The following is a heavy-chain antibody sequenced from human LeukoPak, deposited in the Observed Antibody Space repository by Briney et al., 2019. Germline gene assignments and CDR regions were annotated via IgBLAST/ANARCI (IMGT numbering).Heavy chain of an antibody. D-gene: IGHD6-13*01. CDR1: GFTFSSYS. J-gene: IGHJ4*02. CDR3: ARDFFPIVDSSWYEIGY. V-gene: IGHV3-23*01. CDR2: ISGSGTST. Sequence: GGSLRLSCAASGFTFSSYSMNWVRQAPGKGLEWVSSISGSGTSTYYADSVKGRFTSSRDNSKNTLYLQMDSLRSEDTAVYYCARDFFPIVDSSWYEIGYWGQGTLVTVSS.